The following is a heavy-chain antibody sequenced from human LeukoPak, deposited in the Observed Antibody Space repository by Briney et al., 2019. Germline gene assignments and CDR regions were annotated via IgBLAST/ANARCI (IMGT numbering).Heavy chain of an antibody. J-gene: IGHJ4*02. Sequence: SVKVSCKASGGTFSSYAISWVRQAPGQGLEWMGGIIPIFGTANYAQKFQGRVTITTDESTSTAYMELSSLRSEDTAVYYCARGFYYDFWSGYYVYWGQGTLVTISS. CDR2: IIPIFGTA. CDR1: GGTFSSYA. CDR3: ARGFYYDFWSGYYVY. V-gene: IGHV1-69*05. D-gene: IGHD3-3*01.